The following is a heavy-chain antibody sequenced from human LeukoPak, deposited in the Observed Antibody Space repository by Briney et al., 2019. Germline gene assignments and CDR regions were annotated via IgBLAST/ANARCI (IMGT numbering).Heavy chain of an antibody. CDR2: IIPIFGTA. J-gene: IGHJ4*02. CDR3: ARGDIVATIPFDY. V-gene: IGHV1-69*06. Sequence: SVKVSCKASGGTFSSYAISWVRQAPGQGLEWMGRIIPIFGTANYAQEFQGRVTITADKSTSTAYMELSSLRSEDTAVYYCARGDIVATIPFDYWGQGTLVTVSS. CDR1: GGTFSSYA. D-gene: IGHD5-12*01.